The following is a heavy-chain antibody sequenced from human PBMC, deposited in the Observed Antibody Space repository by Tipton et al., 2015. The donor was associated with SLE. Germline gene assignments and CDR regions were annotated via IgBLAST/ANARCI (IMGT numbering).Heavy chain of an antibody. J-gene: IGHJ4*02. CDR3: ARGPPPTFY. Sequence: TLSLTCAVYGGSFSGYYWSWIRQPPGKGLEWIGEINHSGSTNYNPSLKSRVTISVDTSKNQFSLKLSSVTAADTAVYYCARGPPPTFYWGQGTLVTVSS. CDR2: INHSGST. CDR1: GGSFSGYY. V-gene: IGHV4-34*01.